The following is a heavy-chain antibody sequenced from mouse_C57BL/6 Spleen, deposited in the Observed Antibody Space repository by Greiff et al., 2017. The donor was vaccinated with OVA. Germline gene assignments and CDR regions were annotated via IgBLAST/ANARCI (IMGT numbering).Heavy chain of an antibody. CDR1: GFTFSSYA. V-gene: IGHV5-4*01. D-gene: IGHD4-1*01. J-gene: IGHJ4*01. CDR2: ISDGGSYT. Sequence: DVHLVESGGGLVKPGGSLKLSCAASGFTFSSYAMSWVRQTPEKRLEWVATISDGGSYTYYPDNVKGRFTISRDNAKNNLYLQMSHLKSEDTAMYYCAREGVTGTGYAMDYWGQGTSVTVSS. CDR3: AREGVTGTGYAMDY.